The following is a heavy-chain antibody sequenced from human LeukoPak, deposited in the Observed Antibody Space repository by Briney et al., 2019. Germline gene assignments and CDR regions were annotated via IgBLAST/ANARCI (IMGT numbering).Heavy chain of an antibody. V-gene: IGHV3-48*03. D-gene: IGHD3-3*01. J-gene: IGHJ4*02. Sequence: GGSLRLSCAASGFTFSSYEMNWVRQAPGKGLEWVLYISSSGSTIYYADSVKGRFTISRDNAKNSLYLQMNSLRAEDTAVYYCARARFLEWLLFTHWGQGTLVTVSS. CDR1: GFTFSSYE. CDR2: ISSSGSTI. CDR3: ARARFLEWLLFTH.